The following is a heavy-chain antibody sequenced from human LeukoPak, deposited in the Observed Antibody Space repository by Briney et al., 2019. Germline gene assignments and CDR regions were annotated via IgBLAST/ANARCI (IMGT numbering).Heavy chain of an antibody. Sequence: GGSLRLSCAASGFTFSSYGMHWVRQAPGKGLEWVAVISYDGSNKYYADSVKGRFTISRDNSKNTLYLQMNSLRAEDTAVYYCAKFGSGGGQLKVYWGQGTLVTVSS. V-gene: IGHV3-30*18. CDR1: GFTFSSYG. CDR3: AKFGSGGGQLKVY. D-gene: IGHD3-10*01. CDR2: ISYDGSNK. J-gene: IGHJ4*02.